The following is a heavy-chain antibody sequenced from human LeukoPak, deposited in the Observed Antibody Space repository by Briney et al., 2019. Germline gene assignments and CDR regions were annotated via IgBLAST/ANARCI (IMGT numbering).Heavy chain of an antibody. CDR3: ARFDYDSSGYYGY. CDR1: GGTFSSYA. J-gene: IGHJ4*02. V-gene: IGHV1-18*01. Sequence: GASVKVSCKASGGTFSSYAISWVRQAPGQGLEWMGWMNPNSGNTGYAQKLQGRVTMTTDTSTSTAYMELRSLRSDDTAVYYCARFDYDSSGYYGYWGQGTLVTVSS. D-gene: IGHD3-22*01. CDR2: MNPNSGNT.